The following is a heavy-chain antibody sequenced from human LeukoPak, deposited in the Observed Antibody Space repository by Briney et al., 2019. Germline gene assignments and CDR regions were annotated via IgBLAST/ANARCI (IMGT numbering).Heavy chain of an antibody. CDR1: GVSISSYY. D-gene: IGHD3-3*01. Sequence: SETLSLTCTVSGVSISSYYWSWIRQPPGKGLEWIGYIYYSGSTNYNPSLKSRVTISVDTSKNQFSLKLSSVTAADAAVYYCARVSGDFWSGYYKGAFDVWGQGAMVT. CDR3: ARVSGDFWSGYYKGAFDV. CDR2: IYYSGST. V-gene: IGHV4-59*01. J-gene: IGHJ3*01.